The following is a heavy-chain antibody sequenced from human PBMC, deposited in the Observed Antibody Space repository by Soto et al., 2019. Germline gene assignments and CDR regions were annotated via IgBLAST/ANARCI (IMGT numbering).Heavy chain of an antibody. CDR3: ARVGWSSVGYYFDY. CDR2: INYSGST. D-gene: IGHD1-26*01. V-gene: IGHV4-59*01. J-gene: IGHJ4*01. Sequence: PSETLSLTCTVSVVSISSYYWSWIRQPPGKGLEWIGYINYSGSTKYNPSLKSRVSISVYTSKSQFSLKLSSVTAADTAAYYCARVGWSSVGYYFDYWGQGAMVTVSS. CDR1: VVSISSYY.